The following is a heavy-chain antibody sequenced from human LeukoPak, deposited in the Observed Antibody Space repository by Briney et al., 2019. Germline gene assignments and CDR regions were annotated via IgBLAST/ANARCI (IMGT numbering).Heavy chain of an antibody. J-gene: IGHJ4*02. CDR3: ARAYDFWSGDQDY. Sequence: ASVKVPCKASGYIFTTYYIHWVRQAPGQGLEWMGIINLSDGSTSYAQKFQGRVTMIRDTSTSTVYMELSSLRSEDTAVYYCARAYDFWSGDQDYWGQGTLVTVSS. V-gene: IGHV1-46*01. D-gene: IGHD3-3*01. CDR1: GYIFTTYY. CDR2: INLSDGST.